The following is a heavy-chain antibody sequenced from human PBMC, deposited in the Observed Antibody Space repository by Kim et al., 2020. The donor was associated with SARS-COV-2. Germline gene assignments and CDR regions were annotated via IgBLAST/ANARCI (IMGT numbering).Heavy chain of an antibody. CDR1: GFSISSGNY. D-gene: IGHD3-10*01. J-gene: IGHJ5*02. Sequence: SETLSLTCNVSGFSISSGNYWAWIRQPPGKGLEWIGNVFHGGSTYTNPSLKSRVTFSVDTSKNHFSLKMTSMTAADTAAYYCARVVGAGSWGGFDPWGQG. CDR2: VFHGGST. V-gene: IGHV4-38-2*02. CDR3: ARVVGAGSWGGFDP.